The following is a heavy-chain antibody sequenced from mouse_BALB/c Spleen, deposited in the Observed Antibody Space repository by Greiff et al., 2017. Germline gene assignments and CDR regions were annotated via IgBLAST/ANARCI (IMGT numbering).Heavy chain of an antibody. CDR2: IWAGGST. D-gene: IGHD1-2*01. CDR3: AREDYGYVRAMDY. J-gene: IGHJ4*01. CDR1: GFSLTSYG. Sequence: VMLVESGPGLVAPSQSLSITCTVSGFSLTSYGVHWVRQPPGKGLEWLGVIWAGGSTNYNSALMSRLSISKDNSKSQVFLKMNSLQTDDTAMYYCAREDYGYVRAMDYWGQGTSVTVSS. V-gene: IGHV2-9*02.